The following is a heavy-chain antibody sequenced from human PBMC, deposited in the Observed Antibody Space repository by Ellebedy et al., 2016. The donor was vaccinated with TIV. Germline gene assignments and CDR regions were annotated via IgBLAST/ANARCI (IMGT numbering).Heavy chain of an antibody. J-gene: IGHJ4*02. D-gene: IGHD3-10*01. CDR1: GYTFSSYG. CDR3: ARDEKMRMTRGLLAY. CDR2: ISAYTGET. Sequence: AASVKVSCKASGYTFSSYGISWVRQAPGQGLEWMGWISAYTGETNYAQKFQGRVTMTTDTSTSTAYMELRSLRFDDTAVYYCARDEKMRMTRGLLAYWGQGTPVTVSS. V-gene: IGHV1-18*01.